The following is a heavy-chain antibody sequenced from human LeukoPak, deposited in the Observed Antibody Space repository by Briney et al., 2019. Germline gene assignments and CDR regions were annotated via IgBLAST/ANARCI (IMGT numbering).Heavy chain of an antibody. CDR2: IKQDGSEK. CDR3: ARMLGVYYFDY. Sequence: GGSLRLSCAASGFTSSSYWMSWVRQAPGKGLEWVANIKQDGSEKYYVDSVKGRFTISRDNAKNSLYLQMNSLRAEDTAVYYCARMLGVYYFDYWGQGTLVTVSS. CDR1: GFTSSSYW. D-gene: IGHD3-16*01. J-gene: IGHJ4*02. V-gene: IGHV3-7*03.